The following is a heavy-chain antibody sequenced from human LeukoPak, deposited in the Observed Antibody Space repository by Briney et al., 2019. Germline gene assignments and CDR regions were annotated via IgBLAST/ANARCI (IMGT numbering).Heavy chain of an antibody. V-gene: IGHV1-3*01. CDR2: VNAGNGNT. CDR1: GYTFTNYA. J-gene: IGHJ4*02. D-gene: IGHD2-8*02. Sequence: GSVKVSCKASGYTFTNYAIHWVRQAPGQRLEWMGWVNAGNGNTKYSQSLQVRVTFTRDTSANSAYMELSSLRAEDTAVYYCARESPCTGDGCHARLDYWGQGTLVTVSS. CDR3: ARESPCTGDGCHARLDY.